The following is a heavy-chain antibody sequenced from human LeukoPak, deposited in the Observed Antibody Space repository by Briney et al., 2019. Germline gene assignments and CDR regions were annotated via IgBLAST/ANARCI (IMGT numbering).Heavy chain of an antibody. CDR2: INSGNGNT. Sequence: ASVKFSCKASGYTFTRYAMHWVRQAPGQRLEWMGWINSGNGNTKYSQKFQGRVTITRDTSASTAYMELSSLRSEDTAVYYCARDPYYYDSSGYYFRYYYYYGMDVRGQGTTVTVSS. V-gene: IGHV1-3*01. CDR1: GYTFTRYA. CDR3: ARDPYYYDSSGYYFRYYYYYGMDV. D-gene: IGHD3-22*01. J-gene: IGHJ6*02.